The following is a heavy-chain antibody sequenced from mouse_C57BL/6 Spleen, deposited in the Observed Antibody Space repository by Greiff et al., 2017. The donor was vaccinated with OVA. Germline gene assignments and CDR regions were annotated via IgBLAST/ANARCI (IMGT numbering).Heavy chain of an antibody. J-gene: IGHJ3*01. Sequence: EVQLQQSGPELVKPGASVKMSCKASGYTFTDYNMHWVKQSHGKSLEWIGYINPNNGGTSYNQKFKGKATLTVNKSSSTAYMELRSLTSEDSAVYYCAREEELVYYGNYVGFAYWGQGTLVTVSA. CDR1: GYTFTDYN. D-gene: IGHD2-1*01. CDR3: AREEELVYYGNYVGFAY. V-gene: IGHV1-22*01. CDR2: INPNNGGT.